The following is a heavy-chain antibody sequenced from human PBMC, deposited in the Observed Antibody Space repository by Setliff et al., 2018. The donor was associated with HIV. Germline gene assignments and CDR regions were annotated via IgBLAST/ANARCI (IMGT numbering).Heavy chain of an antibody. CDR3: ARGSGTFYDVLTFGP. CDR1: GGSITNGGYY. CDR2: IYTSGST. Sequence: SETLSLTCTVSGGSITNGGYYWSWIRQPAGKGLEWIGHIYTSGSTSFNPSLKSRVTISMDMSKNQFSLKLTSLTAADTAVYYCARGSGTFYDVLTFGPWGQGTLVTVSS. D-gene: IGHD3-9*01. J-gene: IGHJ4*02. V-gene: IGHV4-61*09.